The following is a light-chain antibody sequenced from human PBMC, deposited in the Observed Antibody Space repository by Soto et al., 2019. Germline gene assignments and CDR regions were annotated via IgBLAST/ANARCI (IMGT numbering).Light chain of an antibody. CDR3: QQYKHHIT. CDR2: DAS. CDR1: QDISNY. J-gene: IGKJ5*01. Sequence: DIQMTQSPSSLSASVGDRVTITCQASQDISNYLNWYQQKPGKAPKLLIYDASNLETGVPSRFSGSGSGTDFTFTITSLQPEDIATYYCQQYKHHITCGQGTRLEIK. V-gene: IGKV1-33*01.